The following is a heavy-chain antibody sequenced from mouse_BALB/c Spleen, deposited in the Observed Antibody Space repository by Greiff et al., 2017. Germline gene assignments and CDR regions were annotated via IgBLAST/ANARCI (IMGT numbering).Heavy chain of an antibody. CDR2: ISYDGSN. D-gene: IGHD1-1*01. Sequence: EVQLVESGPGLVKPSQSLSLTCSVTGYSITSGYYWNWIRQFPGNKLEWMGYISYDGSNNYNPSLKNRISITRDTSKNQFFLKLNSVTTEDTATYYCALLRSPYWYFDVWGAGTTVTVSS. CDR1: GYSITSGYY. CDR3: ALLRSPYWYFDV. V-gene: IGHV3-6*02. J-gene: IGHJ1*01.